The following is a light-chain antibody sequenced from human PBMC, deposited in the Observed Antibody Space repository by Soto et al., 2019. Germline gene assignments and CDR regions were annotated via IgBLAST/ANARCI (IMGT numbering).Light chain of an antibody. Sequence: QSVLTQPASVSRSPGQSITISCTGTSSDVGGYNYVSWYQQHPGKAPKLMIYEVSNRPSGVSNRFSGSKSGNTASLTISGLQAEDEAAYYCSSYTSSSTRVFGGGTKLTVL. CDR2: EVS. J-gene: IGLJ3*02. CDR3: SSYTSSSTRV. V-gene: IGLV2-14*01. CDR1: SSDVGGYNY.